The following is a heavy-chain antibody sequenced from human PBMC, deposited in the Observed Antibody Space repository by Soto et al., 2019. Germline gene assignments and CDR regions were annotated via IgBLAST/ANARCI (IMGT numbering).Heavy chain of an antibody. CDR1: GFNFEDYA. J-gene: IGHJ5*02. Sequence: LRLSCVAFGFNFEDYAMHWIRQAPGKGLEWVSGINWNSGITGYADSVKGRFTISRDNANNSLHLEMSSLKTEDTALYYCARGRGALTVVSNWFDPWGQGTLVTVSS. D-gene: IGHD2-15*01. CDR2: INWNSGIT. CDR3: ARGRGALTVVSNWFDP. V-gene: IGHV3-9*01.